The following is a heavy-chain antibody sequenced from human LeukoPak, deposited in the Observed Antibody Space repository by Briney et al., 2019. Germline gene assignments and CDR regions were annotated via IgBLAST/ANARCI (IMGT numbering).Heavy chain of an antibody. CDR3: ARDGRGDGYTDY. D-gene: IGHD5-24*01. CDR1: GYTFTSYY. Sequence: ASVKVSCKASGYTFTSYYMHWVRQAPGQGLEWMGGIIPIFGTANYAQKFQGRVTITADKSTSTAYMELSSLRSEDTAVYYCARDGRGDGYTDYWGQGTLVTVSS. CDR2: IIPIFGTA. V-gene: IGHV1-69*06. J-gene: IGHJ4*02.